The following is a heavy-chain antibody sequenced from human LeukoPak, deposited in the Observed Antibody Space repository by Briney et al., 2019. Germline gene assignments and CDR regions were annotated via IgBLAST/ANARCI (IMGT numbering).Heavy chain of an antibody. CDR1: GYTFSGYY. D-gene: IGHD1-26*01. CDR2: INPKSGDT. Sequence: ASVKVSCKGSGYTFSGYYMHWARQAPGQGLEWMGWINPKSGDTKYAQKFQGRVTMTRDTSISTAYMELSWLRSDDTAVYYCARDGYSGRFDPWGQGTLVTVSS. V-gene: IGHV1-2*02. J-gene: IGHJ5*02. CDR3: ARDGYSGRFDP.